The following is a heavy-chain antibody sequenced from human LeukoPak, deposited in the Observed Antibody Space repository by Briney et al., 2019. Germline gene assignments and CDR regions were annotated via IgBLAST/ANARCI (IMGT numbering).Heavy chain of an antibody. J-gene: IGHJ3*02. CDR2: IYYSGST. CDR3: ASNSGYDRVLWI. CDR1: GGSISSYY. D-gene: IGHD5-12*01. Sequence: SETLSLTCTVSGGSISSYYWSWIRQPPGKGLEWIGYIYYSGSTNYNPSLKSRVTISVDTSKNQFSLKLSSVTAADTAVYYCASNSGYDRVLWIWGQGTMVTVSS. V-gene: IGHV4-59*01.